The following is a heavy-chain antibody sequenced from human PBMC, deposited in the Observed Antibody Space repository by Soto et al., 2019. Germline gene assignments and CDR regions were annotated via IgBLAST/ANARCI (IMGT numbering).Heavy chain of an antibody. Sequence: GRSLRLSCAASGLTVSGNEYMAWVRQAPGKGLEWVSSISASGGSYYYADSVKGRFTISRDNSKNTLFLQLNSLRVADAAVYYCAKELLRLGESLERYFDYWGQGT. CDR2: ISASGGSY. D-gene: IGHD3-10*01. CDR3: AKELLRLGESLERYFDY. V-gene: IGHV3-23*01. CDR1: GLTVSGNEY. J-gene: IGHJ4*02.